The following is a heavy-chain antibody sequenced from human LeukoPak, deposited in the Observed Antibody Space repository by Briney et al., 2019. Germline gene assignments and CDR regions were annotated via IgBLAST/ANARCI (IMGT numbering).Heavy chain of an antibody. J-gene: IGHJ4*02. CDR1: GFTLSSYA. V-gene: IGHV3-23*01. D-gene: IGHD1-26*01. CDR3: ATYSGAHHKTFDD. Sequence: GGSLRLSCAASGFTLSSYAMSWVRQGPGKGLEWVSAISVSGNTYHADSVKGRFTISRDSSKNTLYLQMNSLRAGDAAVYYCATYSGAHHKTFDDWGQGTLVTVSS. CDR2: ISVSGNT.